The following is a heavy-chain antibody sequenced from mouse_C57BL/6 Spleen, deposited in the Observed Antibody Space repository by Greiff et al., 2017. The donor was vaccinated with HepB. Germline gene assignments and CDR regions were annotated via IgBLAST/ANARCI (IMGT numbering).Heavy chain of an antibody. CDR3: ARMGTVSGWFAD. CDR2: IYPGDGDT. Sequence: VQLQQSGPELVQPGASVKISCKASGYAFSSSWMNWVKQRPGKGLEWIGRIYPGDGDTNYNGKFKGKATLAADKSSSTAYMQLSSLTSEDSAVYFCARMGTVSGWFADWGPGTLVTVSA. D-gene: IGHD1-3*01. J-gene: IGHJ3*01. CDR1: GYAFSSSW. V-gene: IGHV1-82*01.